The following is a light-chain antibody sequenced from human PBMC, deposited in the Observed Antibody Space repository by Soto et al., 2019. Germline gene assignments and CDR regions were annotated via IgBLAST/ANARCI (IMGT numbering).Light chain of an antibody. Sequence: QSALTQPPSASGSPGQSVTISCTGTSSDVGGYNYVSWYQQHPGKAPKLMIYEVSKRPSGVPDRFSGSKSGNTASLTVSGLQAEDEADYYCSSYAGSNNPYVFGTGTKATVL. CDR2: EVS. J-gene: IGLJ1*01. V-gene: IGLV2-8*01. CDR1: SSDVGGYNY. CDR3: SSYAGSNNPYV.